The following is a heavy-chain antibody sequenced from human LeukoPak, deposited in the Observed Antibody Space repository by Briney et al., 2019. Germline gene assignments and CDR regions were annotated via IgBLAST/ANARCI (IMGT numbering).Heavy chain of an antibody. CDR3: ARGGHCSGGSCYDY. Sequence: GGSLRLSCAASGFTFSSYSMNWVRQAPEKGLEWVSSISSSSSYIYYADSVKGRFTISRDNAKNSLYLQMNSLRAEDTAVYYCARGGHCSGGSCYDYWGQGTLVTVSS. D-gene: IGHD2-15*01. CDR2: ISSSSSYI. J-gene: IGHJ4*02. CDR1: GFTFSSYS. V-gene: IGHV3-21*01.